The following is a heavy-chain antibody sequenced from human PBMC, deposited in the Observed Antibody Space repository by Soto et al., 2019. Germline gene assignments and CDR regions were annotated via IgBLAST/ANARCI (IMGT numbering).Heavy chain of an antibody. J-gene: IGHJ5*02. D-gene: IGHD3-3*01. CDR1: GYTFTNYG. CDR3: ARGSRFDWFDP. V-gene: IGHV1-18*04. CDR2: ISAYNGNA. Sequence: QVQLVQSGAEVKKPGASVKVSCRASGYTFTNYGSTWVRQAPGQGLEWMGWISAYNGNANYGQNFQGRVTMTTDTATSTAHMELRSLRYDDTAIYYCARGSRFDWFDPWGQGTLVTVSS.